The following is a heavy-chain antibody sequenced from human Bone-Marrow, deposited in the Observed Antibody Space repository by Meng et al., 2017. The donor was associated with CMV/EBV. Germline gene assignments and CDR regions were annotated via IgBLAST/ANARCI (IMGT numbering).Heavy chain of an antibody. CDR1: GGTFSSYT. Sequence: SVKVSCKASGGTFSSYTISWVRQAPGQGLEWMGRIIPILGIANYAQKFQGRVTITADKSTSTAYMELSSLRSEDTAVYYCARLGYQPLLYGGNWVDPWGQGTLVTVSS. CDR2: IIPILGIA. CDR3: ARLGYQPLLYGGNWVDP. J-gene: IGHJ5*02. D-gene: IGHD2-2*02. V-gene: IGHV1-69*02.